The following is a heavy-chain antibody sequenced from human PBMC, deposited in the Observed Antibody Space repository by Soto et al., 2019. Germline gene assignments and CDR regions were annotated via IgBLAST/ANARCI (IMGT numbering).Heavy chain of an antibody. Sequence: GASVKVSCKASGGTFSSYAISWVRQAPGQGLEWMGGIIPIFGTANYAQKFQGRVTITADKSTSTAYMELSSLRSEDTAVYYCATGSYRQWLVPENYYYYGMDVWGQGTTVTVSS. CDR3: ATGSYRQWLVPENYYYYGMDV. J-gene: IGHJ6*02. CDR1: GGTFSSYA. V-gene: IGHV1-69*06. CDR2: IIPIFGTA. D-gene: IGHD6-19*01.